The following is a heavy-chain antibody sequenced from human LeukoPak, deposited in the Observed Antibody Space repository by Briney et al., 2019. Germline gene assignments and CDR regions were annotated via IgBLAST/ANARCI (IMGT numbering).Heavy chain of an antibody. CDR3: ARDLVVETAMDLYYEFYCMDV. Sequence: SPTLSLTLAIAGSSVSISNAAWNWIRQSPSKGLEWLGNTSNSSSRNNDYDASVKSRTTTNPDTSKTQFSLQLNSVTPEDTALSYGARDLVVETAMDLYYEFYCMDVWGKGTTVTVSS. CDR2: TSNSSSRNN. D-gene: IGHD5-18*01. V-gene: IGHV6-1*01. CDR1: GSSVSISNAA. J-gene: IGHJ6*03.